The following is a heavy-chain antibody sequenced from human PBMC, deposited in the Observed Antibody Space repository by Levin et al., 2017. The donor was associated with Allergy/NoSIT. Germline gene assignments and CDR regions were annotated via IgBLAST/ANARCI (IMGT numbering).Heavy chain of an antibody. J-gene: IGHJ1*01. V-gene: IGHV3-33*01. CDR2: IWWDGSKK. CDR3: ARDLPYGSLDY. CDR1: GFTFSSYG. D-gene: IGHD3-10*01. Sequence: GESLKISCAASGFTFSSYGMHWVRQAPGKGLEWVAVIWWDGSKKYYVESVKGRFTISRDDSKNTLYLQMNSLRAEDTAVYFCARDLPYGSLDYGGQGTLVTV.